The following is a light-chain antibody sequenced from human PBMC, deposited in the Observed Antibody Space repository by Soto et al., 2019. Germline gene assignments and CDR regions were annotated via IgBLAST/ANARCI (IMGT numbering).Light chain of an antibody. J-gene: IGLJ2*01. CDR2: EVS. CDR3: SSYAGSNNYVV. CDR1: SSDVGGYNY. Sequence: QSALTQPPSASGSPGQSVTISCTGTSSDVGGYNYVSWYQQHPGKAPKLMIYEVSKRPSGAPDRFSGSKSGNTASLTVSGLQAEDEADYYCSSYAGSNNYVVFGGRTQLTVL. V-gene: IGLV2-8*01.